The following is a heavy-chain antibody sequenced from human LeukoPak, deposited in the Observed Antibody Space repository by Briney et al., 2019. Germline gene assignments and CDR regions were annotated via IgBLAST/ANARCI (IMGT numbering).Heavy chain of an antibody. J-gene: IGHJ5*02. D-gene: IGHD1-14*01. Sequence: ASVKVSCKAAGYTFTDYYMHWVRQAPGQGLEWMGWINPNSGGTNYAQKFQGRVTMTRDTSISTAYMELSRLRSDDTAVYYCARVYPRRPLGPVKSIPETNWFDPWGQGTLVTVSS. CDR1: GYTFTDYY. CDR2: INPNSGGT. V-gene: IGHV1-2*02. CDR3: ARVYPRRPLGPVKSIPETNWFDP.